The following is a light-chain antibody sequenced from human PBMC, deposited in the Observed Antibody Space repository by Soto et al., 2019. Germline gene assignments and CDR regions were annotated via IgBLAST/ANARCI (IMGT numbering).Light chain of an antibody. V-gene: IGKV3-20*01. CDR2: GAS. CDR3: QQYGTSPLT. Sequence: EIVLTQSPGTLPLSPGERATLSCRASQSVSSNYLAWYQQEPGQAPRLLIYGASSRATGIPDRFSGSGSGTDFTLTISRLEPEDSAVYYCQQYGTSPLTFGGGTKVDIK. J-gene: IGKJ4*01. CDR1: QSVSSNY.